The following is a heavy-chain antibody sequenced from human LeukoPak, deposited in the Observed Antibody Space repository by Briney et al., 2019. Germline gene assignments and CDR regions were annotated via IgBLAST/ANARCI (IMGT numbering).Heavy chain of an antibody. D-gene: IGHD2-2*01. Sequence: ASVKVSCKASGYTFTSYGISWVRQAPGQGLEWMGWISAYNGNTNYAQKLQGRVTMTTDTSTSTAYMELRSLRSDDTAVYYCARDYDPYQLQLKHWYFDLWGRGTLVTVSS. J-gene: IGHJ2*01. V-gene: IGHV1-18*01. CDR3: ARDYDPYQLQLKHWYFDL. CDR2: ISAYNGNT. CDR1: GYTFTSYG.